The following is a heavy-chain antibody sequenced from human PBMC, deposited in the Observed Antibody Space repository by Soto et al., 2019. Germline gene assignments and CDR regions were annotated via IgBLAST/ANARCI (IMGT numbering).Heavy chain of an antibody. CDR1: GGSISSYY. CDR3: AKYSSRGYSDY. J-gene: IGHJ4*02. D-gene: IGHD6-13*01. V-gene: IGHV4-59*01. CDR2: IYYSGST. Sequence: SETLSLTCTVSGGSISSYYWSWIRQPPGKGLEWIGYIYYSGSTNYNPSLKSRVTISVDTSKNQFSLKLSSVTAADTAVYYCAKYSSRGYSDYWGQGTLVTVSS.